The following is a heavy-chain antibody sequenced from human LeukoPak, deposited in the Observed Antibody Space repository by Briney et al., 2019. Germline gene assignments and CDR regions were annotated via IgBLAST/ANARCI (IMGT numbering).Heavy chain of an antibody. J-gene: IGHJ4*02. CDR2: IYYSGST. CDR3: ARRGSSTFFGYFGY. V-gene: IGHV4-59*01. D-gene: IGHD2-2*01. CDR1: GGSISSYY. Sequence: SETLSLTCTVSGGSISSYYWSWIRQPPGKGLEWIGYIYYSGSTNYNPSLKSRVTISVDTSKNQFSLKLSSVTAADTAVYYCARRGSSTFFGYFGYWGQGTLVTVSS.